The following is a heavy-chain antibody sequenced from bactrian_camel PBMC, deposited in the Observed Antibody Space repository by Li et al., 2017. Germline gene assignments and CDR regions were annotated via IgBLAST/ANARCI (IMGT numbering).Heavy chain of an antibody. Sequence: VQLVESGGGSVQAGGSLRLSCEFRGYPGMAPCLAWFRQAPGRAREGVAAQYTAGDNRHDYADSVKGRFTLSQDNAKKTVYLQMNSLIPEDSAMYYCAADRDVNVPPSLVLDSSRFHNWGQGTQVTVS. J-gene: IGHJ4*01. CDR1: GYPGMAPC. V-gene: IGHV3S1*01. CDR3: AADRDVNVPPSLVLDSSRFHN. CDR2: QYTAGDNR.